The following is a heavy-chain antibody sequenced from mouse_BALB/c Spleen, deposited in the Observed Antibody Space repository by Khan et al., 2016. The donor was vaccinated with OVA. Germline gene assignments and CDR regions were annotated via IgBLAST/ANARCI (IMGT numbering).Heavy chain of an antibody. CDR1: GYTFTDYA. Sequence: QVQLKQSGAELVRPGVSVKISCKGSGYTFTDYAMHWVKQSHAKSLEWIGVISTYYGDADYNQKFKGKATMTVDTSSSTAYMDLAKMTSEDSAIYYCARGSGNSRFAYWGQGTLVTVSA. J-gene: IGHJ3*01. V-gene: IGHV1S137*01. CDR2: ISTYYGDA. D-gene: IGHD1-3*01. CDR3: ARGSGNSRFAY.